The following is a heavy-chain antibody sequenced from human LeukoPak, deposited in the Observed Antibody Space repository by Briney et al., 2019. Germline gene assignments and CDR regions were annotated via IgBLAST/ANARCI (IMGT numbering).Heavy chain of an antibody. V-gene: IGHV4-39*01. Sequence: SETLSLTCTVSGGSISSSSYYWGWIRQPPGKGLEWIGSIYYSGSTYYNPSLKSRVTISVDTSKNQFSLKLSSVTAADTAGYYCARQIRDYDIIKPKNIKDYWGQGTLVTVSS. CDR3: ARQIRDYDIIKPKNIKDY. CDR1: GGSISSSSYY. J-gene: IGHJ4*02. D-gene: IGHD3-9*01. CDR2: IYYSGST.